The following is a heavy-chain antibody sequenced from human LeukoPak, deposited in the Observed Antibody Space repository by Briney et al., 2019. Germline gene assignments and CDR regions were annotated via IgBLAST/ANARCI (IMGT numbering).Heavy chain of an antibody. V-gene: IGHV1-2*02. D-gene: IGHD3-22*01. Sequence: ATVKVSCKASGYTFTGYYMHWVRQAPGQGLEWMGWINPNSGGTNYAQKFQGRVTMTRDTSISTAYMELSRLRSDDTAVYCCARPHDRGGRDAFDIWGQGTMVTVSS. CDR2: INPNSGGT. J-gene: IGHJ3*02. CDR1: GYTFTGYY. CDR3: ARPHDRGGRDAFDI.